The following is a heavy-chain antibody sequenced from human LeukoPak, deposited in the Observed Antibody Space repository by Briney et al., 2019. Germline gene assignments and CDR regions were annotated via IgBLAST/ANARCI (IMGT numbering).Heavy chain of an antibody. CDR3: ARVSPNTVTTLQYFDY. Sequence: SETLSLTCAVYGGSFSGYYWSWIRQPPGKGLEWIGEINHSGSTNYDPSLKSRVTISVDTSKNQFSLKLSSVTAADTAVYYCARVSPNTVTTLQYFDYWGQGTLVTVSS. V-gene: IGHV4-34*01. J-gene: IGHJ4*02. CDR2: INHSGST. CDR1: GGSFSGYY. D-gene: IGHD4-17*01.